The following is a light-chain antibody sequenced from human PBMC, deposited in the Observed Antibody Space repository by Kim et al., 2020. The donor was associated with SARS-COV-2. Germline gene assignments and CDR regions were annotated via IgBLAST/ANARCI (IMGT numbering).Light chain of an antibody. CDR1: LSSSSF. CDR2: ASS. CDR3: QQRNKSPLT. J-gene: IGKJ5*01. V-gene: IGKV3-11*01. Sequence: PRATATLSSRASLSSSSFVGCQQQTPGQARRLFIYASSSRTAGLPSRFIGSGAGTVFTLTVSRLAPEVSAFYYCQQRNKSPLTFGQGTRLDIK.